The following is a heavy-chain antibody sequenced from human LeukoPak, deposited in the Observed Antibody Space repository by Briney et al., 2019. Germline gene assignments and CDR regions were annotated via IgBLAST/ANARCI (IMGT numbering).Heavy chain of an antibody. J-gene: IGHJ4*02. CDR3: ARQGCSSTSCYFPFLATGIRYFDY. Sequence: ASVKVSCKASGYTFTGYYMHWVRQAPGQGLEWMGWINPNSGGTNYAQKFRGRVTMTRDTSISTAYMELSRLRSDDTAVYYCARQGCSSTSCYFPFLATGIRYFDYWGQGTLVTVSS. V-gene: IGHV1-2*02. CDR2: INPNSGGT. D-gene: IGHD2-2*01. CDR1: GYTFTGYY.